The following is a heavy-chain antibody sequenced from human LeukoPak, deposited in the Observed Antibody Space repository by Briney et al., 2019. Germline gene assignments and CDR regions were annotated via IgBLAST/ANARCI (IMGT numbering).Heavy chain of an antibody. CDR3: ARVLRYCGGCSCYSGGLGYMDV. CDR2: ISGSGGST. V-gene: IGHV3-23*01. D-gene: IGHD2-15*01. Sequence: GGSLRLSCAASGFTFSNSAMTWVRQAPGKGLEWVSTISGSGGSTYYADSVKGRFTISRDNAKNSLFLQMNSLRAEDQAVYHCARVLRYCGGCSCYSGGLGYMDVWGKETT. J-gene: IGHJ6*03. CDR1: GFTFSNSA.